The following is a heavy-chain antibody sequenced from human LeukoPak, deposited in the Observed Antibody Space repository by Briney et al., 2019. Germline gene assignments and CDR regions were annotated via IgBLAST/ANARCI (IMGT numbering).Heavy chain of an antibody. CDR1: GGTFSSYA. CDR3: ARVIVGATSPFDI. J-gene: IGHJ3*02. V-gene: IGHV1-69*04. CDR2: IIPILGIA. D-gene: IGHD1-26*01. Sequence: SVKVSCKASGGTFSSYAISWVRQAPGQGLEWMGRIIPILGIANYAQKSQGRVRITADKSTSTAYMELSSLRSEDTAVYYCARVIVGATSPFDIWGQGTMVTVSS.